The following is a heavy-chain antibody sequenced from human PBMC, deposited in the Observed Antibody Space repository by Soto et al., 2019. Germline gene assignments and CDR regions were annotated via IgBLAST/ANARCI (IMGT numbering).Heavy chain of an antibody. Sequence: QLQLQESGSGLVKPSQTLSLTCAVSGGSISSGDYSWSWIRQPPGQGLEWIGYIYRSGNAYYNPSLRSRLTISVDTSKNQFSLKLSSVTAADTAVYYCARDLDGMDVWGQGTTVTVSS. J-gene: IGHJ6*02. CDR1: GGSISSGDYS. CDR3: ARDLDGMDV. V-gene: IGHV4-30-2*01. CDR2: IYRSGNA.